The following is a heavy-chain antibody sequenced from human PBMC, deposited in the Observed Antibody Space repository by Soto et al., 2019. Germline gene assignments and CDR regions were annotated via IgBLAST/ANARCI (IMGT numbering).Heavy chain of an antibody. CDR2: ISAHNGNT. CDR1: GYAFTTYG. Sequence: QVHLVQSGAEVKKPGASVKVSCKGSGYAFTTYGITWVRQAPGQGLEWMGWISAHNGNTNYAQKLQGRVTVTRDTSTSTAYTELRSLRSAATAVYYCARGRYGDYWGQGALVTVSS. J-gene: IGHJ4*02. V-gene: IGHV1-18*01. CDR3: ARGRYGDY. D-gene: IGHD1-1*01.